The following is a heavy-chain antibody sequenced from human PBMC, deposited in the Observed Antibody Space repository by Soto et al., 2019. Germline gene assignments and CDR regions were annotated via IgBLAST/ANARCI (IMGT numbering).Heavy chain of an antibody. CDR1: GYTFTSYG. J-gene: IGHJ5*02. CDR3: ARERMVPAAIHRYLDNCFDP. V-gene: IGHV1-18*01. Sequence: ASVKVSCKASGYTFTSYGISWVRQAPGQGLEWMGWISAYNGNTNYAQKLQGRVTMTTDTSTPTAYMELRSLRSDGTAVYYCARERMVPAAIHRYLDNCFDPWGQGTLVTVSS. D-gene: IGHD2-2*02. CDR2: ISAYNGNT.